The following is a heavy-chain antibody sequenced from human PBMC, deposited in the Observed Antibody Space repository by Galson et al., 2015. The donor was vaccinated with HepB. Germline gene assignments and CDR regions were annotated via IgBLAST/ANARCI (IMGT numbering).Heavy chain of an antibody. CDR2: IVVGTSHT. D-gene: IGHD1-7*01. J-gene: IGHJ4*02. V-gene: IGHV1-58*01. CDR1: GFTFSRSA. CDR3: AAEGNRRNWNYDPFDY. Sequence: SVKVSCKASGFTFSRSAVQWVRQARGQGLEWIGWIVVGTSHTNYAQKYQERVTITTDMSTSTAYMELSSLKSDDTAVYYCAAEGNRRNWNYDPFDYWGQGTLVTVSS.